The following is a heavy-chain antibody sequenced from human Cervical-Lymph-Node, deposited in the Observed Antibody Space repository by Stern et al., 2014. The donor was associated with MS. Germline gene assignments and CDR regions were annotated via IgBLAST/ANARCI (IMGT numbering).Heavy chain of an antibody. Sequence: QVQLVQSGAEVKKPGSSVKVSCKTSGGTFSRQAISWVRQAPGQGLEWLGGIIPIFGTAHYAQKLQGRLTITADESTSTAYMELRSLRSEDTAVYYCARDEIGQTTTHYYYYGMDVWGQGTTVTVSS. CDR2: IIPIFGTA. CDR1: GGTFSRQA. V-gene: IGHV1-69*01. D-gene: IGHD1-1*01. CDR3: ARDEIGQTTTHYYYYGMDV. J-gene: IGHJ6*02.